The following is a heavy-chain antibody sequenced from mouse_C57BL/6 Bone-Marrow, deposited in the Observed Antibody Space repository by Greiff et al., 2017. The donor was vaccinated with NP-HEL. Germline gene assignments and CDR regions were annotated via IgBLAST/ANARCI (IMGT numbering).Heavy chain of an antibody. CDR3: TFDGYYEAWFAY. CDR2: IDPENGDP. Sequence: VQLKQSGAELVRPGASVKLSCTASGFNIKDDYMHWVKQRPEQGLEWIGWIDPENGDPEYASKFQGKATITADTSSNTAYLQLSSLTSEDTAVYYGTFDGYYEAWFAYWGQGTLVTVSA. CDR1: GFNIKDDY. J-gene: IGHJ3*01. D-gene: IGHD2-3*01. V-gene: IGHV14-4*01.